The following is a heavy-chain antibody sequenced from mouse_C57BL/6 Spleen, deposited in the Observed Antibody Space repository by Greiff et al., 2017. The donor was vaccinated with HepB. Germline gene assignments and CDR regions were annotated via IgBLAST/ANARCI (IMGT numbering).Heavy chain of an antibody. D-gene: IGHD1-1*01. J-gene: IGHJ2*01. CDR2: IYPGDGDT. CDR3: ARSSYYGSSDY. CDR1: GYAFSSSW. Sequence: QVQLQHSGPELVKPGASVKISCKASGYAFSSSWMNWVKQRPGKGLEWIGRIYPGDGDTNYNGKFKGKATLTADKSSSTAYMQLSSLTSEDSAVYFCARSSYYGSSDYWGQGTTLTVSS. V-gene: IGHV1-82*01.